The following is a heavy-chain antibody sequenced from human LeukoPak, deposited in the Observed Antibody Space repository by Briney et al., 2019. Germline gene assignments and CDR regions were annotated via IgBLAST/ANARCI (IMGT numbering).Heavy chain of an antibody. CDR3: APEVTDGFDP. CDR1: GGSTSSYY. Sequence: SETLSLTCTVSGGSTSSYYWGWIRQPPGKGLEWLGNIYYSANTYYNPSLKRRVTISVDTSKNQFSLKLNSVTAADTAVYYCAPEVTDGFDPWGQGALVTVSS. V-gene: IGHV4-59*04. D-gene: IGHD2-21*02. J-gene: IGHJ5*02. CDR2: IYYSANT.